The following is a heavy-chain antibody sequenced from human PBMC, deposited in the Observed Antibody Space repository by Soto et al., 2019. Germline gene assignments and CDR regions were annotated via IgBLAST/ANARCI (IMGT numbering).Heavy chain of an antibody. J-gene: IGHJ5*02. CDR3: ASGREYYDFWSGYVNNWFDP. D-gene: IGHD3-3*01. V-gene: IGHV3-11*01. CDR1: RFTFSDYY. CDR2: ISSSGTGI. Sequence: GGSLRLSCAASRFTFSDYYMTWIRQAPGKGLEWVSYISSSGTGIYYPDSVKGRFTISRDNAKNSLYLQMSSLRAEDTAVYYCASGREYYDFWSGYVNNWFDPWGQGTLVTVSS.